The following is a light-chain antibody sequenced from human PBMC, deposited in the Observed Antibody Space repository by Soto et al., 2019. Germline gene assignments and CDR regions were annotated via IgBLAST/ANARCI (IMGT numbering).Light chain of an antibody. V-gene: IGLV2-14*01. CDR1: SSDVGGYNY. Sequence: QSALTQPPSASGSPGQSVAISCTGTSSDVGGYNYVSWYQQHPGKAPKLMIFGVYDRPSGISDRFSGSKSGNTASLTIFGLQVEDEAVYYCSSYTSGSTLPWVFGTGTKLTVL. CDR3: SSYTSGSTLPWV. J-gene: IGLJ1*01. CDR2: GVY.